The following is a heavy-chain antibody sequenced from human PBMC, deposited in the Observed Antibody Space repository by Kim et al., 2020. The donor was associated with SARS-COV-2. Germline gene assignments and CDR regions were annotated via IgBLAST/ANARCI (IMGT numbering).Heavy chain of an antibody. Sequence: SETLSLTCTVSGGSISSYYWSWIRQPPGKGLEWIGYIYYSGSTNYNPSLKSRVTISVDTSKNQFSLKLSSVTAADTAVYYCASTNIVVVPGARHYSSSWYFDYWGQGTLVTVSS. J-gene: IGHJ4*02. V-gene: IGHV4-59*08. CDR1: GGSISSYY. CDR3: ASTNIVVVPGARHYSSSWYFDY. D-gene: IGHD2-2*01. CDR2: IYYSGST.